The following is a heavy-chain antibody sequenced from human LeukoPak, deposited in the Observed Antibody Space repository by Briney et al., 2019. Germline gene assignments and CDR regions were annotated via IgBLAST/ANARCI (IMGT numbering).Heavy chain of an antibody. J-gene: IGHJ6*02. V-gene: IGHV3-30-3*01. CDR2: ISYDGSNK. CDR3: ARDIYCSGGSCLYYYYGMDV. D-gene: IGHD2-15*01. Sequence: GRSLRLSCAASGFTFSSYAMHWVRQAPGKGLEWVAVISYDGSNKYYADSVKGRFTISRDNSKNTLYLQMNSLRAEDTAVYYCARDIYCSGGSCLYYYYGMDVWGQGTTVTVSS. CDR1: GFTFSSYA.